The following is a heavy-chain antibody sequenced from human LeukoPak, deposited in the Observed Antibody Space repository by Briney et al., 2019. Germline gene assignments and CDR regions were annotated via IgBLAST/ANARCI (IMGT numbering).Heavy chain of an antibody. CDR1: GYTFTSYD. CDR3: ARDLYYYDSSGT. CDR2: MNPNSGDT. D-gene: IGHD3-22*01. J-gene: IGHJ5*01. Sequence: ASVKVSCKASGYTFTSYDINWVRQAAGQGLEWMGWMNPNSGDTGYAQKFQGRVTMTRNTSISTAYMELSSLRSEDTAVYYCARDLYYYDSSGTWGQEPWSPSPQ. V-gene: IGHV1-8*01.